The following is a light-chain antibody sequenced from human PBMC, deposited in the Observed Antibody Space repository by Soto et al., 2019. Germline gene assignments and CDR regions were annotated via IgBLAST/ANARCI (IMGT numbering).Light chain of an antibody. CDR3: QVWDTGSDLLYV. Sequence: SYELTQPPSVSVAPGQTARITCGGKNIGRKGVHWYQQKPGQAPVLVVYDNSDRPSGIPERLSGSNSGNTATLTISRVEAGDEADYYCQVWDTGSDLLYVFGPGTKVTVL. V-gene: IGLV3-21*02. J-gene: IGLJ1*01. CDR1: NIGRKG. CDR2: DNS.